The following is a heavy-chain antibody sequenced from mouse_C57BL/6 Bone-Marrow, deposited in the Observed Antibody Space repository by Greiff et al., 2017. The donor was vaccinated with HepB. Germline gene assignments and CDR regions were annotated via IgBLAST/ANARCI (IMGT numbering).Heavy chain of an antibody. CDR3: ARLDSSGYVDY. D-gene: IGHD3-2*02. Sequence: EVKLVESGGDLVKPGGSLKLSCAASGFTFSSYGMSWVRQTPDKRLEWVATISSGGSYTYYPDSVKGRFTISRDNAKNTLYLQMSSLKSEDTAMYYGARLDSSGYVDYWGQGTTLTVSS. V-gene: IGHV5-6*01. J-gene: IGHJ2*01. CDR1: GFTFSSYG. CDR2: ISSGGSYT.